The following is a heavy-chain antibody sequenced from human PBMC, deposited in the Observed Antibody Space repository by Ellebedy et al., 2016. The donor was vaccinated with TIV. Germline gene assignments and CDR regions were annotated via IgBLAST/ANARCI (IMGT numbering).Heavy chain of an antibody. CDR2: INPNSGDT. CDR3: ARAYYYDSIAFYFDS. Sequence: ASVKVSCKTSGYSFTAYFLHWVRQAPGQGLEWMGRINPNSGDTTYAQKFLGRVTLTRDTSISTAYMELSRLRSGDTALYYCARAYYYDSIAFYFDSWGQGTLVTVSS. D-gene: IGHD3-22*01. J-gene: IGHJ4*02. CDR1: GYSFTAYF. V-gene: IGHV1-2*06.